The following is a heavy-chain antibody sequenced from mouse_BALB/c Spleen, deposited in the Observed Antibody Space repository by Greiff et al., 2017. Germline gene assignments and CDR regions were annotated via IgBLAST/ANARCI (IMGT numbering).Heavy chain of an antibody. J-gene: IGHJ1*01. CDR1: GFTFSSYG. Sequence: EVKLVESGGGLVQPGGSLKLSCAASGFTFSSYGMSWVRQTPDKRLELVATINSNGGSTYYPDSVKGRFTISRDNAKNTLYLQMSSLKSEDTAMYYCESDGHYYGSWYFDVWGAGTTVTVSS. CDR2: INSNGGST. D-gene: IGHD1-1*01. CDR3: ESDGHYYGSWYFDV. V-gene: IGHV5-6-3*01.